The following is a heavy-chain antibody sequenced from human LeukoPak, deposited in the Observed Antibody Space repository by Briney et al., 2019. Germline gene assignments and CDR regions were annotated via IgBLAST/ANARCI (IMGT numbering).Heavy chain of an antibody. Sequence: PGGSLRLSCAASGFTFSSYGMHWVRQAPGKGLEWVAYIRYDGSNKYYADSVKGRFTISRDNAKNSLYLQMNSLRAEDTALYYCARDPYYYDSSGPKRGYFDYWGQGTLVTVSS. CDR1: GFTFSSYG. CDR3: ARDPYYYDSSGPKRGYFDY. J-gene: IGHJ4*02. CDR2: IRYDGSNK. V-gene: IGHV3-30*02. D-gene: IGHD3-22*01.